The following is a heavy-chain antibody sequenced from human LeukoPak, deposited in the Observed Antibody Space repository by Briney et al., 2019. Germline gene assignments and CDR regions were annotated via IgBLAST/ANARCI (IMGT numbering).Heavy chain of an antibody. CDR1: GYTFTGYY. J-gene: IGHJ5*02. D-gene: IGHD1-26*01. CDR3: ASKVSGSYGWFDP. Sequence: ASVKVSCKASGYTFTGYYMHWVRQAPGQGLEWMGWINPNSGGTNYAQKFQGRVTMTRDTSTSTAYMELSRLRSDDTAVYYCASKVSGSYGWFDPWGQGTLVTVSS. V-gene: IGHV1-2*02. CDR2: INPNSGGT.